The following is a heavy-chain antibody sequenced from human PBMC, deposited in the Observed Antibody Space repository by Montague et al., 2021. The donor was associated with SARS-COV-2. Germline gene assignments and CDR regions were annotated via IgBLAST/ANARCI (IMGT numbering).Heavy chain of an antibody. CDR2: ISQSGNT. Sequence: SETLSLTCAVSGGSFSRYYWSWIRQPPGKGLGWIGEISQSGNTKYNPSLQSRVSISLDTSKNQFSLKLSSVTAADTAVYYWARLDRDITIFGVVRGYFDLWGRGTLVTVSS. D-gene: IGHD3-3*01. J-gene: IGHJ2*01. CDR1: GGSFSRYY. V-gene: IGHV4-34*01. CDR3: ARLDRDITIFGVVRGYFDL.